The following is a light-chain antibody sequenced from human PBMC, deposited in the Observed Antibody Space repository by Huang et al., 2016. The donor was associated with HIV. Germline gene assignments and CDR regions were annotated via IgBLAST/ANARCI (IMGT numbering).Light chain of an antibody. Sequence: EIVSTQSPATLSLSPGERATLSCRASMSVSWYLAWYQQKPGQAPRLLIYDASNRATGIPARFSGSGSGTDFTLTINSLEPEDSAVYSCQQRSNWPRTFGQGTKVEIK. CDR2: DAS. CDR3: QQRSNWPRT. V-gene: IGKV3-11*01. J-gene: IGKJ1*01. CDR1: MSVSWY.